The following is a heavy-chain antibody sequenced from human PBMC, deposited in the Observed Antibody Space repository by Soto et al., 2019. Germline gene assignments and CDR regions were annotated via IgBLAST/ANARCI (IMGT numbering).Heavy chain of an antibody. D-gene: IGHD3-9*01. J-gene: IGHJ4*02. CDR1: GGSFSGYY. CDR2: INHSGST. V-gene: IGHV4-34*01. Sequence: ASETLSLTCAVYGGSFSGYYWSWIRQPPGKGLEWIGEINHSGSTNYNPSLKSRVTISVDTSKNQFSLKLSSVTAADTAVYYCARVYYDILTGYYTLIDYWGQGTLVTVSS. CDR3: ARVYYDILTGYYTLIDY.